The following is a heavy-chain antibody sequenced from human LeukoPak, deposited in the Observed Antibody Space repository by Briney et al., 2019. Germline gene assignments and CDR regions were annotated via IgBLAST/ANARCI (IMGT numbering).Heavy chain of an antibody. CDR1: GLTSVDYA. Sequence: GGSLRLSCADSGLTSVDYAMHWVRQAPGKGLEWVSLISGDGGSAHYADSVKGRFTISRDNSKNSLYLQMNSLRTEDTALYYCAKDIHPNNWNYLFDYWGQGTLVTVSS. CDR3: AKDIHPNNWNYLFDY. CDR2: ISGDGGSA. V-gene: IGHV3-43*02. D-gene: IGHD1-7*01. J-gene: IGHJ4*02.